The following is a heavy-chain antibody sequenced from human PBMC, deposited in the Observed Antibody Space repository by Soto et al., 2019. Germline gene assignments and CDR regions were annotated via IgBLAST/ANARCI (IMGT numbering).Heavy chain of an antibody. CDR1: GFSFSTFW. J-gene: IGHJ5*02. CDR2: INQDGSEK. Sequence: EVQLVESGGGLVQPGGSLRLSCATSGFSFSTFWLNWVRQAPGRGLEWVANINQDGSEKYYVDSVKGRFTISRDNAQNSLYLQMNSLRAEDTAVYYCHSGNSPSSTWGQGTLVTVSS. CDR3: HSGNSPSST. V-gene: IGHV3-7*02. D-gene: IGHD5-12*01.